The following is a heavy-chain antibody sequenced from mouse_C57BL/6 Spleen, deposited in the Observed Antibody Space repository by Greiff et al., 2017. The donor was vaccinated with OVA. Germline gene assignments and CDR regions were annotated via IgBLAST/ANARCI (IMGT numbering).Heavy chain of an antibody. D-gene: IGHD2-5*01. CDR1: GYTFTSYW. CDR3: AMAYYSNYFDY. Sequence: QVQLQQPGAELVKPGASVKLSCKASGYTFTSYWMHWVKQRPGRGLEWIGRIDPTSGGTKYTEKFKSKATLNVDNPSSTAFMQLSSLTSEDSAVYYCAMAYYSNYFDYWGQGTTLTVSS. CDR2: IDPTSGGT. V-gene: IGHV1-72*01. J-gene: IGHJ2*01.